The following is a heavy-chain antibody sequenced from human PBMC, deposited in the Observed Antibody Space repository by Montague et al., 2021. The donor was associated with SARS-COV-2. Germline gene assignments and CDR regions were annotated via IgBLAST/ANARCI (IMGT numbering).Heavy chain of an antibody. V-gene: IGHV4-4*02. CDR1: GGSISSSNW. D-gene: IGHD6-19*01. CDR3: ARDYSLPLWQWLVCQH. J-gene: IGHJ1*01. Sequence: SETLSLTCAVSGGSISSSNWWSWVRQPPGKGLEWIGEIYHSGSTDYNPSLKSRVTISVDKSKNQFSLKLSSVTAADTAVYYCARDYSLPLWQWLVCQHWGQGTLVTVSS. CDR2: IYHSGST.